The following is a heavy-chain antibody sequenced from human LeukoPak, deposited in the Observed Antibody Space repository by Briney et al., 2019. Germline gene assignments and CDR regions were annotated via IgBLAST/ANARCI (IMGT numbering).Heavy chain of an antibody. J-gene: IGHJ4*02. CDR3: ARGHYDILTSYYNYFDY. CDR2: IYTSGST. CDR1: GSSISSYY. D-gene: IGHD3-9*01. V-gene: IGHV4-4*07. Sequence: SETLSLTCTVSGSSISSYYWNCIRQPAGKGLEWIGRIYTSGSTNFNPSLKSRVTMSVDTSKNQFSLKLSSVTAADTAVYYCARGHYDILTSYYNYFDYWGQGNLVTVSS.